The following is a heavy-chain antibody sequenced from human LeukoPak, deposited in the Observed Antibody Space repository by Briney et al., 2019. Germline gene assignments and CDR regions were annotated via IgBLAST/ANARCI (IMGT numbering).Heavy chain of an antibody. D-gene: IGHD2-21*02. CDR3: ARHRISDSPFDS. CDR2: IYYSGST. J-gene: IGHJ4*02. CDR1: GVSVSSGSYC. V-gene: IGHV4-61*01. Sequence: SSETLSLTCTVSGVSVSSGSYCWSWIRQPPGKGLEWIGYIYYSGSTNYNPSLKSRVTISVDTSKNQFSLKLSSVTAADTAVYYCARHRISDSPFDSWGQGILVTVSS.